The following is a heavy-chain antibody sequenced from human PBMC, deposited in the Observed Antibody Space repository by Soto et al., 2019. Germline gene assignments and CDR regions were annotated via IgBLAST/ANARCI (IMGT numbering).Heavy chain of an antibody. D-gene: IGHD3-3*01. CDR3: TTGLTIFGVVIDP. V-gene: IGHV3-15*01. Sequence: EVQLVESGGRLVKPGRSLRLYCAASGFTFSNALMSWVREAPGKGLEWVGRIKSKTDGGTTDYAAPVKGRFTISRDDSKNTLYLQMNSLKTEDTAVYYCTTGLTIFGVVIDPWGQGTLVTVSS. J-gene: IGHJ5*02. CDR2: IKSKTDGGTT. CDR1: GFTFSNAL.